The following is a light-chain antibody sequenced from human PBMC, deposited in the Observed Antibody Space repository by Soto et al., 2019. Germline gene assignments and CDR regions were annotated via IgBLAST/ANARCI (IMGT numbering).Light chain of an antibody. CDR1: QSVSSSY. J-gene: IGKJ5*01. CDR2: DAS. CDR3: QQRSNWPPIT. Sequence: IVLTQTQATLSLSPGERATLSCRASQSVSSSYLAWYQQKPGQAPRLLIYDASNRATGIPARFSGSGSGTDFTLTISSLEPEDFAVYYCQQRSNWPPITFGQGTRLE. V-gene: IGKV3-11*01.